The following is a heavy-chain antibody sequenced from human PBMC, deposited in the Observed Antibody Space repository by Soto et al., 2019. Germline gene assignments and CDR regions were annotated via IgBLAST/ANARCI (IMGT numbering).Heavy chain of an antibody. J-gene: IGHJ4*02. D-gene: IGHD3-9*01. CDR2: ISSSSSYI. V-gene: IGHV3-21*01. CDR1: GFTFSSYS. Sequence: GGSLRLSCAASGFTFSSYSMNWVRQAPGKGLEWVSSISSSSSYIYYADSVKGRFTISRDNAKNSLYLQMNSLRAEDTAVYYCARAGNYDILTGPIDYWGRGTLVTVSS. CDR3: ARAGNYDILTGPIDY.